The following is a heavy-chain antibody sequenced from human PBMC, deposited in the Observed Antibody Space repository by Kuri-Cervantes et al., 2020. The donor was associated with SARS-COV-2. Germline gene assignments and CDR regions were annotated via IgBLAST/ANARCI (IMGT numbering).Heavy chain of an antibody. J-gene: IGHJ6*02. CDR1: GVTFADYA. V-gene: IGHV3-23*01. Sequence: GGSLRLSCAASGVTFADYAMSWVRQAPGKGLEWVSSISASGGSANYADSVKGRLTVSRDNSKNTLYLQMNSLRAEDTAVYYCAKGDYCSSTSCYSYYYYYGMDVWGQGTTVTVSS. CDR3: AKGDYCSSTSCYSYYYYYGMDV. D-gene: IGHD2-2*01. CDR2: ISASGGSA.